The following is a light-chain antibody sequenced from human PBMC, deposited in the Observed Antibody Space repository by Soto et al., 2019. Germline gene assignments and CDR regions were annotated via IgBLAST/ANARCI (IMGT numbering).Light chain of an antibody. J-gene: IGKJ2*01. CDR2: GAS. CDR3: QQYGSSGYT. V-gene: IGKV3-20*01. Sequence: EIVLTQSPGTLSLSPGERATLSCRASQSVSSSYLAWYQQKPSQAPRLLIYGASSRATGIPDRFSGSGSGTDFPLTISSLEPEDFAVYYCQQYGSSGYTFGQGTKLEIK. CDR1: QSVSSSY.